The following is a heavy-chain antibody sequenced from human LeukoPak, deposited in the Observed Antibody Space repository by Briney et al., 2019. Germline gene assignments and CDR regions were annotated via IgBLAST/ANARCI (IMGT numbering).Heavy chain of an antibody. J-gene: IGHJ5*02. Sequence: PGGSLRLPCRASGFIFSSYGMAGVRQGPGKGREWGSTMSAGGENTHYADSVKGRFTISRDNSKDTLYLEMYSLRVEDTAVYYCTKDAGPTFNWFDPWGQGARVTVSS. V-gene: IGHV3-23*01. D-gene: IGHD1-14*01. CDR1: GFIFSSYG. CDR3: TKDAGPTFNWFDP. CDR2: MSAGGENT.